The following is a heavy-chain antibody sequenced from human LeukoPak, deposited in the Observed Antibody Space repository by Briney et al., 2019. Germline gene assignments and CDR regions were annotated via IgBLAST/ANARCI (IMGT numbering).Heavy chain of an antibody. CDR3: ARVDGRESPHDY. J-gene: IGHJ4*02. V-gene: IGHV1-18*04. CDR1: GYTFTGYY. D-gene: IGHD1-26*01. Sequence: ASVKVSCKASGYTFTGYYMHWVRQAPGQGLEWMGWISAYNGNTNYAQKLQGRVTMTTDTSTSTAYMELRSLRSDDTAVYYCARVDGRESPHDYWGQGTLVTVSS. CDR2: ISAYNGNT.